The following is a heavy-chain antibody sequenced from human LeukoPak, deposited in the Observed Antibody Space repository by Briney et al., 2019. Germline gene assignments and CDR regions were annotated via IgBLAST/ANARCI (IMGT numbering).Heavy chain of an antibody. V-gene: IGHV3-21*01. CDR1: GCTFSSYS. Sequence: GGSLRLSCAASGCTFSSYSMNWVRQTPGKGLEWVSSIGSRSSHIYYADSVKGRFTISRDNAKNSLYLQMNRLRAEDTAVYYCGRVGSGGTREDTLDIWGQGTMVTVSS. D-gene: IGHD1-26*01. CDR3: GRVGSGGTREDTLDI. CDR2: IGSRSSHI. J-gene: IGHJ3*02.